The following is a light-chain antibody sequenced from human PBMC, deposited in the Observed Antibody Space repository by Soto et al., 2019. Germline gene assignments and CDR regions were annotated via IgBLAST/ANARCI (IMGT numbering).Light chain of an antibody. CDR2: KAS. Sequence: DIHMAPSPSTLSCSVVDRRTLHFRASQTISSWLAWYQQKPGKATKLLIYKASTLKSGVPSRFSGSGSGTEFTLTISSLQPDDFATYYCQHYNSYSEAFGQGTKVDIK. CDR1: QTISSW. J-gene: IGKJ1*01. CDR3: QHYNSYSEA. V-gene: IGKV1-5*03.